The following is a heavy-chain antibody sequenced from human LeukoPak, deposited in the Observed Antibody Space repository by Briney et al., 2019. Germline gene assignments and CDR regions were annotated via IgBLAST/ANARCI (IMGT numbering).Heavy chain of an antibody. J-gene: IGHJ5*02. Sequence: GASVKVSCKASGGTFTSYAINWVRQAPGQGLEWMGGIIPIFGTANYAQKFQGRVTITTDESTSTAYMELSSLRSEDTAVYYCARDRRDDYVWGSYPPPEQSWFDPWGQGTLVTVSS. D-gene: IGHD3-16*02. CDR1: GGTFTSYA. CDR2: IIPIFGTA. CDR3: ARDRRDDYVWGSYPPPEQSWFDP. V-gene: IGHV1-69*05.